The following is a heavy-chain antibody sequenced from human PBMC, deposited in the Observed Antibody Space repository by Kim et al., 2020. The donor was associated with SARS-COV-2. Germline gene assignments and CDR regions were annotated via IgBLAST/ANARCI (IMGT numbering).Heavy chain of an antibody. D-gene: IGHD3-3*01. CDR3: ARDYNFNTNFDL. V-gene: IGHV4-39*07. Sequence: SETLSLTCTVSGDSIISSNYYWGWIRQPPGKGLEWIGTIYYSGSTYYNPSLQSRVTMSVDTSKNQFSLKLSSVTAADTAVYFCARDYNFNTNFDLWGQGTILTVSS. CDR2: IYYSGST. CDR1: GDSIISSNYY. J-gene: IGHJ4*02.